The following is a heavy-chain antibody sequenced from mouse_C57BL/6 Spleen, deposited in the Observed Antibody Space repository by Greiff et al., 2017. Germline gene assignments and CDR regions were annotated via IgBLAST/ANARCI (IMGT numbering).Heavy chain of an antibody. Sequence: EVKLVESGGGLVKPGGSLKLSCAASGFTFSDYGMNWVRQAPEKGLEWVAYISSGSSTIYYADTVKGRFTITRDNAKNTLFLQMTSLRSEDTAMYYCARTTTVVEDWYFDVWGTGTSVTVSS. V-gene: IGHV5-17*01. CDR1: GFTFSDYG. CDR3: ARTTTVVEDWYFDV. CDR2: ISSGSSTI. D-gene: IGHD1-1*01. J-gene: IGHJ1*03.